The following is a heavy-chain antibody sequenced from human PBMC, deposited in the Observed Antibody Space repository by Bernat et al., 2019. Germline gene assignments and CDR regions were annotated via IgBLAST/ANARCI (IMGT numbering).Heavy chain of an antibody. CDR1: GGSISSSSYY. J-gene: IGHJ4*02. Sequence: QLQLQESGPGLVKPSETLSLTCTVSGGSISSSSYYWGWIRQPPGKGLEWIGSIYYSGSTYYNPSLKSRVTISVDTSKNQFSLKLSSVTAADTAVHYCARQPEYSPYYFDYWGQGTLVTVSS. CDR2: IYYSGST. V-gene: IGHV4-39*01. D-gene: IGHD6-6*01. CDR3: ARQPEYSPYYFDY.